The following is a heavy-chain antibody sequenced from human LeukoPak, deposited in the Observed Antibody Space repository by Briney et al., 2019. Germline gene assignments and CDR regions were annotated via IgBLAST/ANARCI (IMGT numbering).Heavy chain of an antibody. CDR2: IRHDGSNK. V-gene: IGHV3-30*02. J-gene: IGHJ4*02. CDR3: AKGGGSGYSSGWYNY. CDR1: GFTFSSYG. D-gene: IGHD6-19*01. Sequence: GGSLRLSCAASGFTFSSYGMRWVRQAPGKGLEWVAFIRHDGSNKYYADSVKGRFTISRDNSKNTLYLQMNSLRAEDTAVYYCAKGGGSGYSSGWYNYWGQGTLVTVSS.